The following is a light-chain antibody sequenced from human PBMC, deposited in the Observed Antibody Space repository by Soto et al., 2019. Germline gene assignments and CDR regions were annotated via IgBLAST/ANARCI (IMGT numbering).Light chain of an antibody. J-gene: IGKJ1*01. V-gene: IGKV3-11*01. CDR2: SAS. CDR1: QSISDT. CDR3: QQRNNWPWT. Sequence: EIVLTQAPGTLSFSPGGRATLSWRASQSISDTLAWYQQKPGQAPRLLIYSASRGATGFPARFSGSGSGTDFTLTISSLEPEDFAVYYCQQRNNWPWTFGQGTKVDI.